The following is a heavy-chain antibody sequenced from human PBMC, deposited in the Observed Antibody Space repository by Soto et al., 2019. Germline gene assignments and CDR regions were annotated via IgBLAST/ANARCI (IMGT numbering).Heavy chain of an antibody. J-gene: IGHJ3*02. CDR1: GFTFSSYA. D-gene: IGHD3-10*01. Sequence: HPGGSLRLSCAASGFTFSSYAMSWVRQAPGKGLEWVSAISGSGGSTYYADSVKGRFTISRDNSKNTLYLQMNSLRAEDTAVYYCAKDTQFSYGSGSYHAFDIWGQGTMVTVSS. CDR3: AKDTQFSYGSGSYHAFDI. CDR2: ISGSGGST. V-gene: IGHV3-23*01.